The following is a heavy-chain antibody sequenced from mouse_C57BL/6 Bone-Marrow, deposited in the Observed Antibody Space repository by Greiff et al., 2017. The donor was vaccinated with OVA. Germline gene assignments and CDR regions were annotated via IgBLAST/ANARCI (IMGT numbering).Heavy chain of an antibody. V-gene: IGHV14-4*01. CDR2: IDPENGDT. CDR1: GFNIKDDY. J-gene: IGHJ3*01. CDR3: TTGGWDWFAY. D-gene: IGHD3-3*01. Sequence: VQLKESGAELVRPGASVKLSCTASGFNIKDDYMHWVKQRPEQGLEWIGWIDPENGDTEYAPKFQGKATITADTSSNTAYLQLSSLTSEDTAVYYCTTGGWDWFAYWGQGTLVTVSA.